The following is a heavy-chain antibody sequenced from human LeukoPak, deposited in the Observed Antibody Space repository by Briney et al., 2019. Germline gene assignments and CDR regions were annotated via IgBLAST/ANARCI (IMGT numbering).Heavy chain of an antibody. CDR1: GYTFTGYY. Sequence: ASVKVSCKASGYTFTGYYMHWVRQAPGQGLEWMGWINPNSGGTNYAQKFQGRVTMTRDTSISTAYMELSRLRSGDTAVYYCARDHPLGQYYYYYYYMDVWGKGTTVTVSS. V-gene: IGHV1-2*02. CDR2: INPNSGGT. J-gene: IGHJ6*03. D-gene: IGHD3-16*01. CDR3: ARDHPLGQYYYYYYYMDV.